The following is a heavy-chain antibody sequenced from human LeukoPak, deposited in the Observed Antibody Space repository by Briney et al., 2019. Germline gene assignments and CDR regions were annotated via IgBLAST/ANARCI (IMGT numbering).Heavy chain of an antibody. CDR1: GGSINSYY. CDR2: IFYSGGA. Sequence: SETLSLTCSVSGGSINSYYWNWVRQPPGKGLEWLGYIFYSGGANYNPSLKSRVTISVDTSKNQFSLKLSSVTAADTAVYYCARGYSSGQEYFQHWGQGTLVTVSS. V-gene: IGHV4-59*12. J-gene: IGHJ1*01. D-gene: IGHD6-19*01. CDR3: ARGYSSGQEYFQH.